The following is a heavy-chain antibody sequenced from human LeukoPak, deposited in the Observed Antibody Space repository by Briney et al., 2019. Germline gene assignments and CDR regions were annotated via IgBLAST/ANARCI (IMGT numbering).Heavy chain of an antibody. V-gene: IGHV4-34*01. CDR3: ASGPQVSYSYGDTGDY. CDR1: GGSFSGYY. J-gene: IGHJ4*02. Sequence: SETLSLTCAVYGGSFSGYYWSWIRQPPGKGLEWIGEINHSGSTNYNPSLKSRVTISVDTSKNQFSLKLSSVTAADTAVYYCASGPQVSYSYGDTGDYWGQGTLVTVSS. CDR2: INHSGST. D-gene: IGHD5-18*01.